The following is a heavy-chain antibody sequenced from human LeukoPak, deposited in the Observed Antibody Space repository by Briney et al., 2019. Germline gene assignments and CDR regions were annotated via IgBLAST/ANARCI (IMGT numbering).Heavy chain of an antibody. D-gene: IGHD3-10*01. CDR3: ARVKTLWFGELYLIGGLDP. CDR1: GFTFSSYG. Sequence: GGSLRLSCAASGFTFSSYGMHWVRQAPGKGLEWVAFIRYDGSNKYYADSVKGRFTISRDNSKNTLYLQMNSLRAEDTAVYYCARVKTLWFGELYLIGGLDPWGQGTLVTVSS. CDR2: IRYDGSNK. J-gene: IGHJ5*02. V-gene: IGHV3-30*02.